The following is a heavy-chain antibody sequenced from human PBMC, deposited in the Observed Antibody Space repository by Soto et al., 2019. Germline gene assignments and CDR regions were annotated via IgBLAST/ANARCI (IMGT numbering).Heavy chain of an antibody. D-gene: IGHD5-12*01. CDR1: GFTFSSYS. CDR3: ARDPKGYSCYESPYNNWFDP. CDR2: ISSSSSYI. J-gene: IGHJ5*02. V-gene: IGHV3-21*01. Sequence: EVQLVESGGGLVKPGGSLRLSCAASGFTFSSYSMNWVRQAPGKGLEWVSSISSSSSYIYYADSVKGRFTISRDNAKNSLYLQMNSLRAEDTAVYYCARDPKGYSCYESPYNNWFDPWGQGTLVTVSS.